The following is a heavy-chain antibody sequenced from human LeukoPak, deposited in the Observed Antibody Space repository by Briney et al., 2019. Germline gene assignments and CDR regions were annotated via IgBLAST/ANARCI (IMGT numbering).Heavy chain of an antibody. D-gene: IGHD6-19*01. CDR3: ARERGSSGPLDV. J-gene: IGHJ6*04. CDR1: GGSFSGYY. V-gene: IGHV4-34*01. CDR2: INHGGSI. Sequence: SETLSLTCAVYGGSFSGYYWSWIRQPPGKGLEWIGEINHGGSINYNPSLKSRVTISVDTSKNQFSLKLSSVTAADTAVYYCARERGSSGPLDVWGKGTTVTVSS.